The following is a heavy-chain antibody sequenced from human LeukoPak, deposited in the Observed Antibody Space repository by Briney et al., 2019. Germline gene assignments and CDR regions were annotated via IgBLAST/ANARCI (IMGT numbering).Heavy chain of an antibody. V-gene: IGHV3-48*01. CDR1: GFTFSSYS. Sequence: PGGSLRLSCAASGFTFSSYSMNWVRQAPGKGLEWVSSISSSSTIYYADSVKGRFTISRDNAKNSLYLQMNSLRAEDTAVYYCARVSGYDFWSGYYGNWFDPWGQGTLVTVSS. CDR3: ARVSGYDFWSGYYGNWFDP. J-gene: IGHJ5*02. CDR2: ISSSSTI. D-gene: IGHD3-3*01.